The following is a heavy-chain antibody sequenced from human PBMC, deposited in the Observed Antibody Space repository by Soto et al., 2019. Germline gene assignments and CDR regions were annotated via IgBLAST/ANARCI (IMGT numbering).Heavy chain of an antibody. D-gene: IGHD2-15*01. CDR3: ARGPAGRSAWFDP. V-gene: IGHV1-3*01. Sequence: QVQLVQSGAEVKKPGASVKVSCKASGYTFTSYAMHWVRQAPGQRLEWMGWINAGNGNTKYSQKFQGRVTITRDTSASTAYMELSSLSSEDTAVYYCARGPAGRSAWFDPWGQGTLVTVSS. CDR1: GYTFTSYA. CDR2: INAGNGNT. J-gene: IGHJ5*02.